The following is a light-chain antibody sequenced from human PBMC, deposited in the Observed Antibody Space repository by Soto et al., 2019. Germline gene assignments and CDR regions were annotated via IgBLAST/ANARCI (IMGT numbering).Light chain of an antibody. CDR1: SSDIGGYNS. J-gene: IGLJ2*01. CDR3: ASYTTTSTVL. CDR2: EVS. Sequence: QSVLTQPASVSGSPGQSITISCTGTSSDIGGYNSVSWFQQHPGKAPKLMIYEVSNRPSGVSNRFSGSKFDNTASLTISGLQAEDEADYYCASYTTTSTVLFGAGTKLTVL. V-gene: IGLV2-14*01.